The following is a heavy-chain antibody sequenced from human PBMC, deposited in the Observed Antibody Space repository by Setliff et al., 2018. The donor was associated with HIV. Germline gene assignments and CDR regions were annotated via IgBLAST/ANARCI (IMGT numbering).Heavy chain of an antibody. CDR2: INPSGGGT. CDR3: ARESACSSTSCPKVLDY. J-gene: IGHJ4*02. Sequence: ASVKVSCKASGYSFPNYAIHWVRLAPGQRLEWMGWINPSGGGTSYAQKFQGRVTMTRDTSTSTAYMELSSLRSEDTAVYYCARESACSSTSCPKVLDYWGQGTLVTVSS. D-gene: IGHD2-2*01. V-gene: IGHV1-46*01. CDR1: GYSFPNYA.